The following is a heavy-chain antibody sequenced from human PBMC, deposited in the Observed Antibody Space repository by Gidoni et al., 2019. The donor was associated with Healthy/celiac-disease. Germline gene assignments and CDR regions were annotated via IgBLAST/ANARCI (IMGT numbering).Heavy chain of an antibody. J-gene: IGHJ3*02. CDR2: TYYRSKWYN. CDR1: GDSVSSHSAA. D-gene: IGHD6-6*01. Sequence: QVQLQQSGPGLVKPSQTLSLTCAISGDSVSSHSAAWNWIRQSPSRGLEWLGRTYYRSKWYNDYAVSVKSRITINPDTSKNQFSLQLNSVTPEDTAVYYCARDLDSSSFSDVEAFDIWGQGTMVTVSS. CDR3: ARDLDSSSFSDVEAFDI. V-gene: IGHV6-1*01.